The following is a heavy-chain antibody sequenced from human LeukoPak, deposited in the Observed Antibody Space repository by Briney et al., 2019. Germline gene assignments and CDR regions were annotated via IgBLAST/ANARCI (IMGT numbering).Heavy chain of an antibody. CDR1: GYTFTGYY. CDR3: ARGLDWYFDL. V-gene: IGHV1-18*04. Sequence: ASVKVSCKASGYTFTGYYMHWVRQAPGQGLEWMGWISAYNGNTNYAQKLQGRVTMTTDTSTSTAYMELRSLRSDDTAVYYCARGLDWYFDLWGRGTLVTVSS. CDR2: ISAYNGNT. J-gene: IGHJ2*01.